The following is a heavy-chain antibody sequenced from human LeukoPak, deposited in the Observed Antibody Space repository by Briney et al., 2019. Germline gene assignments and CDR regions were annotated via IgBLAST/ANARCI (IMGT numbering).Heavy chain of an antibody. J-gene: IGHJ6*03. Sequence: GASVKVSCKASGYTFTTSGVGWVRQAPGQGLEWMGWISAYSGNTNYAQNLQGRVTMTTDTSTNTAYMQLRSLRSDDTAVYYCARVTKSYYYYDYMDVWGNGTTVTVSS. CDR2: ISAYSGNT. CDR1: GYTFTTSG. CDR3: ARVTKSYYYYDYMDV. V-gene: IGHV1-18*01. D-gene: IGHD4-11*01.